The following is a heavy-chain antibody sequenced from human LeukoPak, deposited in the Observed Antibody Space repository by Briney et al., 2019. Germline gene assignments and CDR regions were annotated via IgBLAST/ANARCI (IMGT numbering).Heavy chain of an antibody. J-gene: IGHJ3*02. CDR1: GYTFSSYG. Sequence: GASVKVSCKASGYTFSSYGITWVRQAPGQGLEWMGWISAYNGNTNYAQNLQGRVTMTTDTSTSTAYLELKSLSSDDTAVYYCARASGSYCSSTSCNDAFDIWGQGPMVTVSS. CDR2: ISAYNGNT. V-gene: IGHV1-18*01. D-gene: IGHD2-2*01. CDR3: ARASGSYCSSTSCNDAFDI.